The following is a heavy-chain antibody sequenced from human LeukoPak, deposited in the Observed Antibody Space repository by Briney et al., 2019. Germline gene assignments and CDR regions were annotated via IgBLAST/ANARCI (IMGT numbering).Heavy chain of an antibody. V-gene: IGHV3-9*01. J-gene: IGHJ3*02. CDR3: AARGTSRNFEI. D-gene: IGHD1-1*01. Sequence: GGSLRLSCAASGFKFDDYGMHWVRQAPGKGLEWVSGISWNSGTIVYADSVKGRFTISRDNAKTSLYLQMNSLRPEGTALYYCAARGTSRNFEIWGQGTMVTVSS. CDR1: GFKFDDYG. CDR2: ISWNSGTI.